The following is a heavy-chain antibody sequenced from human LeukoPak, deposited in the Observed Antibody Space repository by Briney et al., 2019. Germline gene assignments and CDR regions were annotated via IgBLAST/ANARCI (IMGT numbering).Heavy chain of an antibody. Sequence: GGSLRLSCAASGFTFSTYGMHWVRQAPGKGLEWVAVISYDGSNTYYTDSVKGRFTISRDNSKSTLYLQMDSLRAEDTAVYYCVKEPSRGNYADHWGQGTLVTVSS. CDR1: GFTFSTYG. CDR3: VKEPSRGNYADH. D-gene: IGHD3-16*01. V-gene: IGHV3-30*18. CDR2: ISYDGSNT. J-gene: IGHJ4*02.